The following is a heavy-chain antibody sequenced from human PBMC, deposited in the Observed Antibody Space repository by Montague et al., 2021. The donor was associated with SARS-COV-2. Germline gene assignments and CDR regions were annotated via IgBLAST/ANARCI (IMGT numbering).Heavy chain of an antibody. V-gene: IGHV3-48*03. D-gene: IGHD5-12*01. CDR1: RFTFSSYE. Sequence: SLRLSCAASRFTFSSYEMNWVRQAPGKGLEWVSYLTSSGTTIYYADSVKGRFTISRDNAKNSLYLQMNSLRAEDTAVYYCARDGGGYDYFFNYYGMDVWGQGTTVTVSS. CDR3: ARDGGGYDYFFNYYGMDV. CDR2: LTSSGTTI. J-gene: IGHJ6*02.